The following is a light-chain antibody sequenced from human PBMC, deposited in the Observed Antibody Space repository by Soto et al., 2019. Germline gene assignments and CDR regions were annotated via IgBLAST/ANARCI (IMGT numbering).Light chain of an antibody. Sequence: QSALTQPASVSGSPGQSITISCTGTSSDVGGYNYVSWYQQHPGKAPKLMISEVSDRPSGVSDRFSGSKSGNTASLTISGLQAEDEADYYCSSYTNSDTHIFGGGTKLT. J-gene: IGLJ2*01. CDR1: SSDVGGYNY. V-gene: IGLV2-14*01. CDR2: EVS. CDR3: SSYTNSDTHI.